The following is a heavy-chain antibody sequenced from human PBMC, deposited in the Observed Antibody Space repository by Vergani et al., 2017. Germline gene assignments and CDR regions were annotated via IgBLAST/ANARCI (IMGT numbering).Heavy chain of an antibody. CDR3: AKKGNYYGSGSYPYYYYGMDV. V-gene: IGHV3-23*01. D-gene: IGHD3-10*01. J-gene: IGHJ6*02. Sequence: EVQLLESGGGLVPPGGSLTLSCPSSLFTFSPSPIRLVPPPPPHXXELVSPVIASGCRTYYADSVKGRFTISRDNSKNTLYLQMNSLRAEDTAVYYCAKKGNYYGSGSYPYYYYGMDVWGQGTTVTVSS. CDR1: LFTFSPSP. CDR2: VIASGCRT.